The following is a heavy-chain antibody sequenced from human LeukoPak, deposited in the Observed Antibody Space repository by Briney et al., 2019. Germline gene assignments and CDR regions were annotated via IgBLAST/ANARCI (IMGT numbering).Heavy chain of an antibody. J-gene: IGHJ3*02. CDR3: AREDGDAFDI. CDR2: IGSSGGSR. Sequence: PGGSLRLSCAASGFTFSSYEMDWVRRAPGKGLEWVSYIGSSGGSRYYADSVKGRFTSPRDNAKNSLYLQMNSLRVEDTAVYYCAREDGDAFDIWGQGTVVSVSS. V-gene: IGHV3-48*03. CDR1: GFTFSSYE. D-gene: IGHD5-24*01.